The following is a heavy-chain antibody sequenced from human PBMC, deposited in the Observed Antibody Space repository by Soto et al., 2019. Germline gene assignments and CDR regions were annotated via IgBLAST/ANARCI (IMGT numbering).Heavy chain of an antibody. CDR1: GFTFSNHA. D-gene: IGHD3-10*01. CDR2: ASGNGALT. CDR3: AKDKSYYASGSSDY. V-gene: IGHV3-23*04. J-gene: IGHJ4*02. Sequence: EVQLVESGGGLVQPGGSLRLSCAASGFTFSNHAVTWVRQAPGKGLEWVSAASGNGALTYYADSVKGRFTISRDNSKNTLYLQMNSLRAEDTAVYYCAKDKSYYASGSSDYWGQGTLVTVSS.